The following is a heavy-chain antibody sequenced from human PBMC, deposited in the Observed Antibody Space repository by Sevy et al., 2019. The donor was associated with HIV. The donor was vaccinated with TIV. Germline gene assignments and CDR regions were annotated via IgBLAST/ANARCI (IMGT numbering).Heavy chain of an antibody. CDR3: ARIHYYGSGFFDY. Sequence: GGSLRLSCAASGFTFSDYNMSWIRQAPGKGLEWVSYISSSGSTIYYADSVKGRFTISRDNAKNSLYLQMNSLRAEDTAVYYCARIHYYGSGFFDYWGQGTLVTVSS. CDR1: GFTFSDYN. V-gene: IGHV3-11*01. D-gene: IGHD3-10*01. CDR2: ISSSGSTI. J-gene: IGHJ4*02.